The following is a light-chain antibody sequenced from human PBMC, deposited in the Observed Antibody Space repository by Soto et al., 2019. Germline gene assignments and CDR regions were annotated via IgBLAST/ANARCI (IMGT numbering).Light chain of an antibody. CDR2: GAS. CDR1: QSVSSSY. V-gene: IGKV3-20*01. CDR3: QQYGRLLT. Sequence: EIVLTQSPGTLSLSPGERATLSCRASQSVSSSYLAWYQQKPGQAPRLLIYGASSRATDIPDRFSGSGSGTDFTLTISRLEPEDFAVYYCQQYGRLLTFGGGTKVDIK. J-gene: IGKJ4*01.